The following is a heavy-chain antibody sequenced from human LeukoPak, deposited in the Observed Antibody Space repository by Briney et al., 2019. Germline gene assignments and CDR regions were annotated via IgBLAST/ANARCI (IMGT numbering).Heavy chain of an antibody. Sequence: ASVKVSCKASGYTFTSYGISWVRQAPGQGLEWMGWISAYNGNTNYAQKLQGRVTMTTDTSTSTAYMELRSLRSDDTAVYYCAGVPQYSSGWYVGFDYWGQGTLVTVSS. D-gene: IGHD6-19*01. CDR2: ISAYNGNT. CDR1: GYTFTSYG. J-gene: IGHJ4*02. V-gene: IGHV1-18*01. CDR3: AGVPQYSSGWYVGFDY.